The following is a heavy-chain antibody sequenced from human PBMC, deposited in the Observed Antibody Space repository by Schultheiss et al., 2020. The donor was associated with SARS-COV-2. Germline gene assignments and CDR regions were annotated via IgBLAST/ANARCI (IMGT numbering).Heavy chain of an antibody. CDR2: ISGSGGST. V-gene: IGHV3-23*01. J-gene: IGHJ4*02. CDR1: GFTFSSYA. CDR3: AKVLGSITMVRGVIIAFDY. D-gene: IGHD3-10*01. Sequence: GGSLRLSCAASGFTFSSYAMSWVRQAPGKGLEWVSAISGSGGSTYYADSVKGRFTISRDNSKNTLYLQMNSLRAEDTAVYYCAKVLGSITMVRGVIIAFDYWGQGTLVTVSS.